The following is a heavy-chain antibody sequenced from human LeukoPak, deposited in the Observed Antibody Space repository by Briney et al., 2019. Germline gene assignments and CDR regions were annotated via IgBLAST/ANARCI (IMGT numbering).Heavy chain of an antibody. CDR3: ARHYSSGTYPLDY. D-gene: IGHD3-10*01. V-gene: IGHV4-59*01. CDR1: GASISNYY. J-gene: IGHJ4*02. CDR2: IYYTGIT. Sequence: SETLSLTCTVSGASISNYYWSWLRQSPGKGLEWLAYIYYTGITNYNPSLKSRVTISVDTSKNQLSLRLNFVTAADTAVYYCARHYSSGTYPLDYWGQGTLATVSS.